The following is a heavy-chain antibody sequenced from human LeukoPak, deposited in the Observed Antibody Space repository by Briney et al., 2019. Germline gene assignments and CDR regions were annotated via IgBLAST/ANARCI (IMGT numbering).Heavy chain of an antibody. CDR3: AREVYYYDSSGPGFDY. J-gene: IGHJ4*02. D-gene: IGHD3-22*01. CDR1: GYTFTSYG. Sequence: ASVKVSCKASGYTFTSYGISWVRQAPGQGLERMGWISAYNGNTNYAQKLQGRVTMTTDTSTSTAYMELRSLRSDDTAVYYCAREVYYYDSSGPGFDYWGQGTLVTVSS. CDR2: ISAYNGNT. V-gene: IGHV1-18*01.